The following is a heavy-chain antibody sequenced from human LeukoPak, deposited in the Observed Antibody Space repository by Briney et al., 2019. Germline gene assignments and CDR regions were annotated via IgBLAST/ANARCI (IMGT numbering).Heavy chain of an antibody. CDR1: GGSISSYY. CDR2: IYYSGST. D-gene: IGHD6-6*01. J-gene: IGHJ6*03. Sequence: SETLSLTCTVSGGSISSYYWSWIRQPPGKGLEWIGYIYYSGSTNYNPSLKSRVTISVDTSKNQFSLKLSSVTAADTAVYYCARGFWSYSSSTGYYYYYMDVWGKGTTVTVSS. V-gene: IGHV4-59*01. CDR3: ARGFWSYSSSTGYYYYYMDV.